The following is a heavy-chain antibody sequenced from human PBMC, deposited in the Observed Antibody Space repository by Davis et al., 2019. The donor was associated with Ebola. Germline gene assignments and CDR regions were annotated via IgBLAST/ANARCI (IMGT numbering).Heavy chain of an antibody. Sequence: ASVKVSCKASGYTFTSYYMHWVRQAPGQGLEWMGIINPSGGSTSYAQKFQDRVTITRDRSMSTAYMELSSLRSEDTAMYYCASGAVTTPHGMDVWGKGTTVTVSS. CDR1: GYTFTSYY. V-gene: IGHV1-46*01. D-gene: IGHD4-17*01. J-gene: IGHJ6*04. CDR3: ASGAVTTPHGMDV. CDR2: INPSGGST.